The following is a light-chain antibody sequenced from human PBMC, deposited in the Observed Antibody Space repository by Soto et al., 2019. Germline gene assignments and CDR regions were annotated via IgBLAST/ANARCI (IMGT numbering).Light chain of an antibody. CDR2: GAS. CDR1: QNIISN. J-gene: IGKJ1*01. V-gene: IGKV3-15*01. Sequence: EIGMTQSPTPLSLSPGDRATLSCRANQNIISNLAWYQQKPGQAPRLLIYGASTRDTGVPARFSGSGSGTEFTLTISSLQSEDFAAYYCQQYNNWPWTFGQGTKVDIK. CDR3: QQYNNWPWT.